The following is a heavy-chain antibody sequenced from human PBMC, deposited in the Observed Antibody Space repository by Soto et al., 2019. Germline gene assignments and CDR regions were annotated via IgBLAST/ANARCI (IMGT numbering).Heavy chain of an antibody. CDR1: GFSFSSCA. Sequence: QVQLVESGGGVVQPGRSLRLSCAASGFSFSSCAMNWVRQAPGKGLEWVAVISHDGSNKYYADSVKGRFTISRDNSIKTLYLQMNSRRAEDTAVYYCARVSIAVAGIAYYFDYWGQGTLVNVSS. CDR3: ARVSIAVAGIAYYFDY. CDR2: ISHDGSNK. J-gene: IGHJ4*02. V-gene: IGHV3-30-3*01. D-gene: IGHD6-19*01.